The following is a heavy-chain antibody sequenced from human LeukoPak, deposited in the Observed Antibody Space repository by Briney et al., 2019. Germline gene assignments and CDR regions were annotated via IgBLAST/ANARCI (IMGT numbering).Heavy chain of an antibody. Sequence: PGGSLRLSCAASGFTFSSYWMHWVRQAPGKGLVWVSRINSDGSSTSYADSVKGRFTISRDNAKNTLYLQMNSLRAEDTAVYYCARVIDYCDNWFDPWGQGTLVTVSS. CDR1: GFTFSSYW. V-gene: IGHV3-74*01. CDR3: ARVIDYCDNWFDP. J-gene: IGHJ5*02. CDR2: INSDGSST. D-gene: IGHD4-17*01.